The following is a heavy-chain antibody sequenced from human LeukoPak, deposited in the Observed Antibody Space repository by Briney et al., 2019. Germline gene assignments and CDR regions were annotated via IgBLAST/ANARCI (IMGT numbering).Heavy chain of an antibody. V-gene: IGHV3-7*01. J-gene: IGHJ4*02. Sequence: GGSLRLSCAASGFTVSSNYMSWVRQAPGKGLEWVANIKVDGSEKHYLDSVEGRFIISRDNAKNSLHLQMNNLRAEDTAEYYCVRDGPFGSGTFGYWAQGTLVSVSS. CDR1: GFTVSSNY. D-gene: IGHD3-10*01. CDR2: IKVDGSEK. CDR3: VRDGPFGSGTFGY.